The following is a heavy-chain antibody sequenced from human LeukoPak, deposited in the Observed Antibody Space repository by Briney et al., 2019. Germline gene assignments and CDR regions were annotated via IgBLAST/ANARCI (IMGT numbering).Heavy chain of an antibody. CDR1: GFTFSSYS. CDR2: ISSSSSYI. D-gene: IGHD1-14*01. CDR3: ARELDTEEFDY. Sequence: GGSLRLSCAASGFTFSSYSMNWVRQAPGKGLEWVTSISSSSSYIYYADSVKGRFTISRDNAKNSLYLQMNSLRAEDTAVYYCARELDTEEFDYWGQGTLVTVSS. V-gene: IGHV3-21*01. J-gene: IGHJ4*02.